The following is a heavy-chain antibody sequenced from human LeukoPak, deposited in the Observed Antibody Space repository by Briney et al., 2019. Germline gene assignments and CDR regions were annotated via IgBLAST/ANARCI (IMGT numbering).Heavy chain of an antibody. D-gene: IGHD3-22*01. Sequence: SETLSLTCGVSSEFFSGYYWGWIRQPPGKGLEWIGSIYYSGSTYYNPSLKSRVTISVDTSKNQFSLKLSSVTAADTAVYYCARLGHYYDSSGYPDYWGQGTLVTVSS. CDR1: SEFFSGYY. J-gene: IGHJ4*02. CDR3: ARLGHYYDSSGYPDY. V-gene: IGHV4-39*01. CDR2: IYYSGST.